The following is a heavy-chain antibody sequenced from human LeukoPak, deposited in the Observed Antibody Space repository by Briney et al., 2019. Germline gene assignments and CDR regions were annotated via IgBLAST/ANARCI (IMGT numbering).Heavy chain of an antibody. CDR1: GFTFSSYG. Sequence: GRSLRLSCAASGFTFSSYGMHWVRQAPGKGLEWVTFIQYDGSNKYYADSVKGRFTISRDNSKNTLYLQMNSLRAEDTAVYYCAKGDSDWGQGTLVTVSS. D-gene: IGHD2-21*01. CDR3: AKGDSD. J-gene: IGHJ4*02. CDR2: IQYDGSNK. V-gene: IGHV3-30*02.